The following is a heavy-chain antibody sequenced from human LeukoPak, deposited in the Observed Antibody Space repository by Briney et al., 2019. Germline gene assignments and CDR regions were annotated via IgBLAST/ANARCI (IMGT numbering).Heavy chain of an antibody. CDR1: GFTFSSHW. D-gene: IGHD2-2*01. CDR2: INQDGGEK. J-gene: IGHJ4*02. CDR3: ATGRSCTTCYLPDY. Sequence: PGGSLRLSCAASGFTFSSHWMSWVRQAPGKGLEWVAKINQDGGEKYYVDSVKGRFTISRDNAKNSLYLQMNSLRAEDTAVYHCATGRSCTTCYLPDYWGQGTLVTVSS. V-gene: IGHV3-7*01.